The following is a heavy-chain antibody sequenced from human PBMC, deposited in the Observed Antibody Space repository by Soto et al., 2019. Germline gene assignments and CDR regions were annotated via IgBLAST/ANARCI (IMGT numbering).Heavy chain of an antibody. J-gene: IGHJ4*02. CDR3: AKRGGNYLHY. CDR2: IISSGVDT. D-gene: IGHD3-10*01. CDR1: GFTFSKYG. V-gene: IGHV3-23*01. Sequence: PGGSLRLSCAASGFTFSKYGMTWVRQVSGKGLEWVSTIISSGVDTYYADSMKGRFAISRDNSKNTLYLQMNSLRTDDTAVYSCAKRGGNYLHYWGQETVLTVSS.